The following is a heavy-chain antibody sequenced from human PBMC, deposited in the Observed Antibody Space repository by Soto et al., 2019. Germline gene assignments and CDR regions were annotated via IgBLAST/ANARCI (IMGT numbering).Heavy chain of an antibody. D-gene: IGHD1-7*01. CDR3: ATGGGITGTNWFDP. CDR2: FDPEDGET. Sequence: ASVKVSCKVSGYTLTELSMHWVRQAPGKGLEWMGGFDPEDGETIYAQKFQGRVTMTEDTSTDTAYMELSSLRSEDTAVYYCATGGGITGTNWFDPWGQGTLVTVSS. J-gene: IGHJ5*02. V-gene: IGHV1-24*01. CDR1: GYTLTELS.